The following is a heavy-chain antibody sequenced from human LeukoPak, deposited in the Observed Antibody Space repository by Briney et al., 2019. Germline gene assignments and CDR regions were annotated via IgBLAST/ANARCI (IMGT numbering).Heavy chain of an antibody. Sequence: GASVKVSCKASGYTFTSYYMHWVRQAPGQELEWMGINNPSGGSTSYAQKFQGRVTMTRDTSTSTVYMELSSLRSEDTAVYYCARVIEIGGSLDYWGQGTLVTVSS. CDR2: NNPSGGST. V-gene: IGHV1-46*01. CDR1: GYTFTSYY. J-gene: IGHJ4*02. CDR3: ARVIEIGGSLDY. D-gene: IGHD1-26*01.